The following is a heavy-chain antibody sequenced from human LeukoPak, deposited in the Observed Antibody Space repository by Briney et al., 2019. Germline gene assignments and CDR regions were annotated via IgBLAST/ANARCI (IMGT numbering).Heavy chain of an antibody. CDR1: GFSFNSYT. J-gene: IGHJ6*02. CDR3: VRDVSRRIGMDV. D-gene: IGHD2/OR15-2a*01. CDR2: ISPGVSGYT. Sequence: GGSLRLSCLASGFSFNSYTMNGVREAPGKGLEWVSTISPGVSGYTWYAESVKGRFTISRDNPENSLYLQMDSLRADDTAVYYCVRDVSRRIGMDVWGQGTTVTVSS. V-gene: IGHV3-21*06.